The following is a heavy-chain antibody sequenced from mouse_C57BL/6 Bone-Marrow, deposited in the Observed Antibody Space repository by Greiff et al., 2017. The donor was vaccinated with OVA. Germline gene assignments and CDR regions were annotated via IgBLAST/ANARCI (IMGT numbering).Heavy chain of an antibody. CDR3: ARGERLCDYLDY. V-gene: IGHV1-76*01. J-gene: IGHJ2*01. CDR1: GYTFTDYY. CDR2: IYPGSGNI. Sequence: QVQLQQSGAELVRPGASVKLSCKASGYTFTDYYISWVKQRPVQGLEWIARIYPGSGNIYYNEKFKGKATLTAEKSSSTAYMQLRSLTSDDSAVYFCARGERLCDYLDYWGQGTTLTVSS. D-gene: IGHD2-2*01.